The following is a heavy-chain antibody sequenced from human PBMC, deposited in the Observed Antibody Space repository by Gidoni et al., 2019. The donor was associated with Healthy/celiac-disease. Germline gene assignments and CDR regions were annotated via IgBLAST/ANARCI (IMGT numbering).Heavy chain of an antibody. CDR3: ARERGFGSFYADY. Sequence: QVQLQQWGAGLLKPSETLSLTCAVYGGSFSGYYWSWIRQPPGKGLGWIGEINHSGSTNYNPSLKSRVTISVDTSKNQFSLKLSSVTAADTAVYYCARERGFGSFYADYWGQGTLVTVSS. V-gene: IGHV4-34*01. J-gene: IGHJ4*02. CDR1: GGSFSGYY. D-gene: IGHD1-26*01. CDR2: INHSGST.